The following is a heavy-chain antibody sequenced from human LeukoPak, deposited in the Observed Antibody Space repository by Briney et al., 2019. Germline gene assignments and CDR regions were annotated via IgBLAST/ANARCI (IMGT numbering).Heavy chain of an antibody. CDR1: GGSISRHR. CDR2: IQDSGGS. D-gene: IGHD6-19*01. CDR3: ARDDSSGWYAIP. Sequence: SETLSLTCTVSGGSISRHRWSWIRQPPGKGLEWIGYIQDSGGSDYNPSLKSRVSISFDTSKNQFSLKLSSVTAADTAVYYCARDDSSGWYAIPWGQGTLVTVSS. J-gene: IGHJ5*02. V-gene: IGHV4-59*11.